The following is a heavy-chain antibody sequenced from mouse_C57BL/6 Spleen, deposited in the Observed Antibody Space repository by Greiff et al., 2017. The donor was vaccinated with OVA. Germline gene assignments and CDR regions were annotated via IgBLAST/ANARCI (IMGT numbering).Heavy chain of an antibody. Sequence: EVQLQQSGPVLVKPGASVKMSCKASGYTFTDYHMNWVKQSHGKSLEWIGVINPYNGGTSYNQKFKGKATLTVDKSSSTAYMELNSLTSEDSAVYYCARQDSLLTPDVWGTGTTVTVSS. CDR2: INPYNGGT. D-gene: IGHD1-1*01. V-gene: IGHV1-19*01. CDR1: GYTFTDYH. J-gene: IGHJ1*03. CDR3: ARQDSLLTPDV.